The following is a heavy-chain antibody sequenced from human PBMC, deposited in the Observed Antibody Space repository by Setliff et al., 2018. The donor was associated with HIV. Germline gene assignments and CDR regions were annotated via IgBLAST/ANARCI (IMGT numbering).Heavy chain of an antibody. CDR3: ARSPYGDYGLDY. Sequence: GGSLRLSCAASGFTFSDYYMSWIRQAPGKGLEWVSYIGSRGSTIYYADSVKGRFTISRDNAKNSLYLQMNTLRAEDTAVYFCARSPYGDYGLDYWGQGTLVTVSS. CDR1: GFTFSDYY. J-gene: IGHJ4*02. CDR2: IGSRGSTI. D-gene: IGHD4-17*01. V-gene: IGHV3-11*04.